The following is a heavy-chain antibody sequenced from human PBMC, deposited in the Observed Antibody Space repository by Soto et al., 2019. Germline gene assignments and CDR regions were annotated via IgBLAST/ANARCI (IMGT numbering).Heavy chain of an antibody. V-gene: IGHV5-51*01. CDR3: ARLMRVSRVGYYYYYMDV. CDR2: IYPGDSDT. D-gene: IGHD3-16*01. J-gene: IGHJ6*03. Sequence: GESLKISCKGSGYSFTSYWIGWVRQMPGKGLEWMGIIYPGDSDTRYSPSFQGQVTISADKSISTAYLQWSSLKASDTAMYYCARLMRVSRVGYYYYYMDVWGKGTTVTVSS. CDR1: GYSFTSYW.